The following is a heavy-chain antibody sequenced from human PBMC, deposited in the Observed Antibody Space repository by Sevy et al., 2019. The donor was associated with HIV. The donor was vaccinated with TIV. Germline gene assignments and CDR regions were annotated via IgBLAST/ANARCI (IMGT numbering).Heavy chain of an antibody. CDR1: GFAFYDYS. J-gene: IGHJ4*02. Sequence: GRSLRLSCAASGFAFYDYSMSWIRQAPGKGLEWVATLSFGCGKINYADSVKGRFTISRDNSKNSCYLQMDNLRVEDTALYYCAREGCTRPHDYWGQGTRVTVSS. V-gene: IGHV3-23*01. CDR3: AREGCTRPHDY. CDR2: LSFGCGKI. D-gene: IGHD2-8*01.